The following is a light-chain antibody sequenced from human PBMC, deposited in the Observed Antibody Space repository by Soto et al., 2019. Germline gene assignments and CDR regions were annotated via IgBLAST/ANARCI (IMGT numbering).Light chain of an antibody. Sequence: QSALTQPASGSGSPGQSIPISCPGTTSNVGSYNLVSWYQQHPGKAPNLMLFEVNKRPSGVSNRLSGSKSGNTASLTISGLKVEDEADYYCCSSGGSPTYVFGTGTKVTVL. J-gene: IGLJ1*01. V-gene: IGLV2-23*02. CDR1: TSNVGSYNL. CDR3: CSSGGSPTYV. CDR2: EVN.